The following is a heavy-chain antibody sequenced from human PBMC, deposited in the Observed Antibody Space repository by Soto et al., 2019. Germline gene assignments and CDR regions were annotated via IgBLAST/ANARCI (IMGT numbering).Heavy chain of an antibody. Sequence: SETLSLTCAISGDSVSSNSAAWNWIRQSPSRGLEWLGRTYYRSKWYNDYAVSVKSRITINPDTSKNQFSLQLNSVTPEDTAVYYCARSIAVAGYYYYYMDVWGKGTTVTVSS. J-gene: IGHJ6*03. D-gene: IGHD6-19*01. CDR3: ARSIAVAGYYYYYMDV. V-gene: IGHV6-1*01. CDR1: GDSVSSNSAA. CDR2: TYYRSKWYN.